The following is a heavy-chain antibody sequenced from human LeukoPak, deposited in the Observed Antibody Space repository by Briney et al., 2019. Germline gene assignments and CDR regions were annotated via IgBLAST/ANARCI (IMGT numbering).Heavy chain of an antibody. J-gene: IGHJ4*02. CDR1: GYTFTGYY. CDR2: INPNSGGT. Sequence: ASVKVSCKASGYTFTGYYMHWVRQAPGQGLEWMGWINPNSGGTSYAQKFQGRVTMTRDTSISTAYMELSRLRSDDTAVYYCATLTSSVVEDYWGQGTLVTVSS. CDR3: ATLTSSVVEDY. D-gene: IGHD6-19*01. V-gene: IGHV1-2*02.